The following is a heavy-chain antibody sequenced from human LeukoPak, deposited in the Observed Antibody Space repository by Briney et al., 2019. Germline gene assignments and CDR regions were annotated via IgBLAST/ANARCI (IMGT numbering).Heavy chain of an antibody. Sequence: PSETLSLTCTVSGDSISSTIYFWGWIRQPPGKGLEWIGTIYYSGTTYYNPSLKSRVTISVDTSKKQFSLKLSSVSASDTAVYFCARHKCSGIYCPFDYWGQGTLVTVSS. V-gene: IGHV4-39*01. CDR3: ARHKCSGIYCPFDY. CDR2: IYYSGTT. CDR1: GDSISSTIYF. D-gene: IGHD2-15*01. J-gene: IGHJ4*02.